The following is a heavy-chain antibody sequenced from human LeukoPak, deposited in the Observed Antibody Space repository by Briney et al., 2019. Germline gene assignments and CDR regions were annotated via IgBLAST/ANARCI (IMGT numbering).Heavy chain of an antibody. V-gene: IGHV3-7*03. CDR3: ARNNDMDV. J-gene: IGHJ6*01. CDR1: GFTFSNYW. CDR2: IKEDGSKM. Sequence: GGSLRLSCAASGFTFSNYWMNWVRQAPGKGLEWVANIKEDGSKMYYVDSVKGRFTISRDNAKNLLYLQMNSLRAEDTALYYCARNNDMDVWGQGTTVIVSS. D-gene: IGHD1/OR15-1a*01.